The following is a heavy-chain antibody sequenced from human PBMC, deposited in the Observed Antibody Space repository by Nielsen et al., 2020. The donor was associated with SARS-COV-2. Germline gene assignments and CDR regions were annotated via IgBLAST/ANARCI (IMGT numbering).Heavy chain of an antibody. D-gene: IGHD2-8*01. CDR2: IYYSGST. CDR3: ARLHFDNGALYFDY. Sequence: SETLSLTCTASGGSVDDHRYYWSWIRQPPGKGLEWIGYIYYSGSTNYNPSLKSRVTISVDTAKNQLSLKLSSVTAADTAVYYCARLHFDNGALYFDYWGQGTLVTVSS. CDR1: GGSVDDHRYY. V-gene: IGHV4-61*01. J-gene: IGHJ4*02.